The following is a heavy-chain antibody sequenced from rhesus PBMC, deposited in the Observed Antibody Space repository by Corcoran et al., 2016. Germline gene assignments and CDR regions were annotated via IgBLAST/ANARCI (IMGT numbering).Heavy chain of an antibody. CDR1: GASIRRNL. CDR2: INGNSGST. J-gene: IGHJ6*01. V-gene: IGHV4-80*01. Sequence: QVQLPESGPGLVKPSETLSLTCTVSGASIRRNLWRWIRQPPGEGLEWIGEINGNSGSTNYTHSLKSRVTISKDASKNKCSLKLSSVTAADTAVYYCARPPSNTVTTHGLDSWGQGVVVTVSS. CDR3: ARPPSNTVTTHGLDS. D-gene: IGHD4-23*01.